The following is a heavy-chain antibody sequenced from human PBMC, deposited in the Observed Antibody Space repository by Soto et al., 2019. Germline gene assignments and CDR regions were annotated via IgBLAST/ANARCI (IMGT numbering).Heavy chain of an antibody. CDR2: IHNSGST. V-gene: IGHV4-59*01. Sequence: QVQLQESGPGLVKPSETLSLTCTVSGGSITSYYWSWIRQPPGKGLEWIGYIHNSGSTSYNPSLLSRVTISADVSKNQFSLDLRSVTAADTAVYYCARRWSGTDYWGHGTLVTVSS. D-gene: IGHD3-10*01. CDR1: GGSITSYY. J-gene: IGHJ4*01. CDR3: ARRWSGTDY.